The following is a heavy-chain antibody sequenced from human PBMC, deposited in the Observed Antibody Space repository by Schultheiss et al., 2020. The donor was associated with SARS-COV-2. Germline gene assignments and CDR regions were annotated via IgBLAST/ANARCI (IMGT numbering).Heavy chain of an antibody. V-gene: IGHV3-30*01. Sequence: GESLKISCAASGFTFSSYAMHWVRQAPGKGLEWVAVISYEGSTKYYADSVKGRFTISRDNSKNTLYLQMNSLRAEDTAVYYCARGGYCSSTSCSTSLNWFEPWGQGTLVTVSS. D-gene: IGHD2-2*01. CDR1: GFTFSSYA. CDR3: ARGGYCSSTSCSTSLNWFEP. CDR2: ISYEGSTK. J-gene: IGHJ5*02.